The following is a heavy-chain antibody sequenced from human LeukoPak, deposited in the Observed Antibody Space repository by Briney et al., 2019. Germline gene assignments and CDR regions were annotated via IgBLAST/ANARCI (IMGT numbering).Heavy chain of an antibody. CDR3: AKSMAGYCDSTIDN. D-gene: IGHD2-2*01. CDR1: XFXFNSYA. CDR2: ISGRGGST. V-gene: IGHV3-23*01. Sequence: XLRLXXXASXFXFNSYAMNWVRQAPGKGLEWVSAISGRGGSTYYADYVKGRSTISRDNSKNMLYLQMNSLRAEDTAVYYCAKSMAGYCDSTIDNWGQGTLVTVSS. J-gene: IGHJ4*02.